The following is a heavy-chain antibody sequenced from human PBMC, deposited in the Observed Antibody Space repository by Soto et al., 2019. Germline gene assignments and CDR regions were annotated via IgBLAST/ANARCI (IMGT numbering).Heavy chain of an antibody. CDR3: VSERVTTPFVSFGMDV. Sequence: SETLSLTCTVSGGSISSGGYYWSWIRQHPGKGLEWIGYIYYSGSTYYNPSLKSRVTISVDTSKNQFSLKLSSVTAADTAVYYCVSERVTTPFVSFGMDVWGQGTTVTVSS. V-gene: IGHV4-31*03. J-gene: IGHJ6*02. CDR2: IYYSGST. D-gene: IGHD4-17*01. CDR1: GGSISSGGYY.